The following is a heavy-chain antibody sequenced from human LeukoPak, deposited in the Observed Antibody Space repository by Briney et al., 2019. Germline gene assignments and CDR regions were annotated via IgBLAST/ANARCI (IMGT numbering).Heavy chain of an antibody. D-gene: IGHD1-7*01. J-gene: IGHJ5*02. V-gene: IGHV3-21*01. CDR3: ARDLRRTNWFDP. CDR2: ISSSSSYI. CDR1: GFTFSSYS. Sequence: GGSLRLSCAASGFTFSSYSMNWVRQAPGKGLGWVSSISSSSSYIYYADSVKGRFTISRDNAKNSLYLQMNSLRAEDTAVYYCARDLRRTNWFDPWGQGTLVTVSS.